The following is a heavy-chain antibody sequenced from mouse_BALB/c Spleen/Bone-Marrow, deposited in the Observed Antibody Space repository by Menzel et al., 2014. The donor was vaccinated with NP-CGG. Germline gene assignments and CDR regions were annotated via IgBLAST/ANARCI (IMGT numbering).Heavy chain of an antibody. CDR3: SRYDGYLDY. CDR1: GYAFTDYL. V-gene: IGHV1-54*01. Sequence: QVQLQQSGAELVRPGTSVKVSCKASGYAFTDYLMEWLKQRPGQGLEWIGVINPGSGSTKQNEKFKDKATLTADTSSNTAYMQLSSLTSDDSAVYFCSRYDGYLDYWGLCTTRTVAS. CDR2: INPGSGST. J-gene: IGHJ2*01. D-gene: IGHD2-3*01.